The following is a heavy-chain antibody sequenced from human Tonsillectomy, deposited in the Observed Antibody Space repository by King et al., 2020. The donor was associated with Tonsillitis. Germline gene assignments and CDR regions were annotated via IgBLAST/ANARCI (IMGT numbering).Heavy chain of an antibody. CDR2: IYYSGST. V-gene: IGHV4-59*01. J-gene: IGHJ6*02. D-gene: IGHD2-15*01. Sequence: VQLQESGPGLVKPSETLSLTCTVSGGSISSYYWSWIRQPPGKGLEWIGYIYYSGSTNYNPSLKSRVTISVETSKNQFSLRLSSVTAADTAVYYCARAEYCSGGSCYSFSDYYYGMDVWGQGTTVTVSS. CDR1: GGSISSYY. CDR3: ARAEYCSGGSCYSFSDYYYGMDV.